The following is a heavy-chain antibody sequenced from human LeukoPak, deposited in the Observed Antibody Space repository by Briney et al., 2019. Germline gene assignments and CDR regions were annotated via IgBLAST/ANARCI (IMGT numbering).Heavy chain of an antibody. CDR1: GFTFSSYW. J-gene: IGHJ6*03. V-gene: IGHV3-7*01. Sequence: PGGSLRLSCAASGFTFSSYWMSWVRQAPGKGLEWVANIKQDGSEKYYVDSVKGRFTISRDNAKNSLYLQMNSLRAEDTAVYYCARDQLLWFGELSSMDVWGKGTTVTISS. D-gene: IGHD3-10*01. CDR2: IKQDGSEK. CDR3: ARDQLLWFGELSSMDV.